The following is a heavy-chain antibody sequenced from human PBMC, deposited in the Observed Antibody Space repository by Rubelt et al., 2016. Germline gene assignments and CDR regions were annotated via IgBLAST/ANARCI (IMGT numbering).Heavy chain of an antibody. Sequence: QVQLVQSGAAVKKPGASVKVSCTASGYTFTDYYMHWVRQAPGQGLEWMGWINPNSGGTNYAQKFQGRVTVSSGSASAPTLFPLVSCEKSXSYXXTXXVXCLAXDV. D-gene: IGHD3-10*01. CDR1: GYTFTDYY. V-gene: IGHV1-2*02. CDR3: XVXCLAXDV. CDR2: INPNSGGT. J-gene: IGHJ6*01.